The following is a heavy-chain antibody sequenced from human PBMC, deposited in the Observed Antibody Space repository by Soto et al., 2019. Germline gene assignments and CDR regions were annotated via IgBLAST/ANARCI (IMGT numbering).Heavy chain of an antibody. J-gene: IGHJ5*02. CDR1: GGSISSYY. V-gene: IGHV4-59*01. CDR3: ARDVKQQLDGDWFDP. CDR2: IYYSGST. D-gene: IGHD6-13*01. Sequence: PSETLSLTCTVSGGSISSYYWSWIRQPPGKGLEWIGYIYYSGSTNYNPSLKSRVTISVDTSKNQFSLKLSSVTAADTAVYYCARDVKQQLDGDWFDPWGQGTLVTVSS.